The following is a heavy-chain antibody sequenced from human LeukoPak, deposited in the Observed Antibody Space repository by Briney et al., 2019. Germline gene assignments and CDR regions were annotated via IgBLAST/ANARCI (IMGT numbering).Heavy chain of an antibody. Sequence: PSETLSLTCNVSGGSISSGGYYWSWIRQHPGKGLEWIGYIYYSGSTYYNPSLKSRVTISVDTSKNQFSLKLSSVTAADTAVYYCARGVDPFYFDYWGQGTLVTVSS. CDR2: IYYSGST. CDR1: GGSISSGGYY. D-gene: IGHD5-12*01. V-gene: IGHV4-31*03. CDR3: ARGVDPFYFDY. J-gene: IGHJ4*02.